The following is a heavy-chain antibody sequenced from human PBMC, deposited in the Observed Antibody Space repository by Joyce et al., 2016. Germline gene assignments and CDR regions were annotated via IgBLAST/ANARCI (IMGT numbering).Heavy chain of an antibody. Sequence: EVQLLESGGGVVQPGGSLRLSCAASGFTLSNYAMSWVRQTPGKGLEWVSAFHNSGGRTYYADSVKGRFTVSRDNSKNTLYLQMNSLRAEDTALYYCAKLNWEDAVNKWGRGTLVTVAS. CDR2: FHNSGGRT. CDR1: GFTLSNYA. CDR3: AKLNWEDAVNK. D-gene: IGHD7-27*01. J-gene: IGHJ4*02. V-gene: IGHV3-23*01.